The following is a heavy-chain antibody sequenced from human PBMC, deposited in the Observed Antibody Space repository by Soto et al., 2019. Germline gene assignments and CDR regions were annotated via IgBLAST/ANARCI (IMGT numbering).Heavy chain of an antibody. CDR2: IYYSGST. D-gene: IGHD3-10*02. Sequence: SETLSLTCTVSGGSISSYYWSWTRQPPGKGLEWIGYIYYSGSTNYNPSLKSRVTISVDTSKNQFSLKLSSVTAADTAVYYCARAVFGELLYNWFDPWGQGTLVTVSS. V-gene: IGHV4-59*01. CDR1: GGSISSYY. CDR3: ARAVFGELLYNWFDP. J-gene: IGHJ5*02.